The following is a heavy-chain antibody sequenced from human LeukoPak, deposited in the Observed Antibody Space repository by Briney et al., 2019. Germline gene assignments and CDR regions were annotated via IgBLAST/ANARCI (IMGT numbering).Heavy chain of an antibody. CDR2: INAGYGNT. V-gene: IGHV1-3*01. CDR3: ARVGTTTADY. D-gene: IGHD4-17*01. Sequence: ASVKVSCKASGYTSTSYAIHWVRQAPGQRLEWMGWINAGYGNTKYSQKFQGRVTITWDTSATTAYMELSSLSSEDTAVYYCARVGTTTADYWGQGTLVTVSS. J-gene: IGHJ4*02. CDR1: GYTSTSYA.